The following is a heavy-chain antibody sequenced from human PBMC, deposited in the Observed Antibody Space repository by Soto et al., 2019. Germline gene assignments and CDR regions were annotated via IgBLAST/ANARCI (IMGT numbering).Heavy chain of an antibody. CDR3: ARATVTPYSWSFGYMDV. CDR2: IYYSGST. Sequence: SQPLSHSCTFSAVTTRRFSSILCRLPLEKTLEWIGYIYYSGSTNYNPSLRSRVTISVDTSKNQFSLKLSSVTAADTAVYYCARATVTPYSWSFGYMDVWGKGTTVT. V-gene: IGHV4-59*08. J-gene: IGHJ6*03. CDR1: AVTTRRFS. D-gene: IGHD4-4*01.